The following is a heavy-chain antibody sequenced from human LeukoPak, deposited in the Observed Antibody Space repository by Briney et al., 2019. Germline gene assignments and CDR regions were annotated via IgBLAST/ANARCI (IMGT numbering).Heavy chain of an antibody. CDR3: AREQTRGGDLDY. CDR1: GFTFSRYS. V-gene: IGHV3-21*01. D-gene: IGHD2-21*02. Sequence: GGSLRLSCAASGFTFSRYSMNWVRQAPGKGLEWVSSISISSNYIYYADSVKGRFTISRDNARNSLYPQMYSLRVEDTAVYYCAREQTRGGDLDYWGQGARVTVSS. J-gene: IGHJ4*02. CDR2: ISISSNYI.